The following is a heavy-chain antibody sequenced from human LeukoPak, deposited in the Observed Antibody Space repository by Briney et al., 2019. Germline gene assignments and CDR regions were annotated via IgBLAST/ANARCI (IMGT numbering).Heavy chain of an antibody. CDR1: GSTFSSYW. CDR2: IKQDGSEK. D-gene: IGHD3-22*01. J-gene: IGHJ4*02. V-gene: IGHV3-7*01. Sequence: GGSLRLSCAASGSTFSSYWMSWVRQAPGKGLEWVANIKQDGSEKYYVDSVKGRFTISRDNAKNSLYLQMNSLRAEDTAVYYCAREGRYYDSSGWGQGTLVTVSS. CDR3: AREGRYYDSSG.